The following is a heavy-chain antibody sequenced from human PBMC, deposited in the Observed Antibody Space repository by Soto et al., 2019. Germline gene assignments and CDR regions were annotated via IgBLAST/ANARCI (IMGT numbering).Heavy chain of an antibody. Sequence: GGSLRLSCAASGFSFSNYAMHWVRQAPGNGLEWVDLISHDGSQKYYADSAKGRYTISRDKSRNTLFLQMDSLTPDDTAVYHCAREWDPDADRFWRGYYDAPLKYYAMDVWGQGTTVTVSS. CDR1: GFSFSNYA. CDR3: AREWDPDADRFWRGYYDAPLKYYAMDV. V-gene: IGHV3-30-3*01. J-gene: IGHJ6*02. D-gene: IGHD3-3*01. CDR2: ISHDGSQK.